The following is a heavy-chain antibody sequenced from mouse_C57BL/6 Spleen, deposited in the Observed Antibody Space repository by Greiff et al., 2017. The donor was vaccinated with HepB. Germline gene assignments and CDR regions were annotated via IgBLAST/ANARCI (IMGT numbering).Heavy chain of an antibody. CDR2: IDPSDSYT. Sequence: VQLQQPGAELVRPGTSVKLSCKASGYTFTSYWMHWVKQRPGQGLEWIGVIDPSDSYTNYNQKFKGKATLTVDTSSSTAYMQLSSLTSEDSAVYYCARCPYDYDGCWFAYWGQGTLVTVSA. CDR3: ARCPYDYDGCWFAY. V-gene: IGHV1-59*01. D-gene: IGHD2-4*01. J-gene: IGHJ3*01. CDR1: GYTFTSYW.